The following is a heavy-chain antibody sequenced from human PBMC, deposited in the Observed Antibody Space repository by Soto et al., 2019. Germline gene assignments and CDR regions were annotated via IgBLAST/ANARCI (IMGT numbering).Heavy chain of an antibody. J-gene: IGHJ4*02. CDR2: INAGNGNT. D-gene: IGHD3-10*01. Sequence: ASVKVACKASGYTFTSYAMHWVRQAPGQRLEWMGWINAGNGNTKYSQKFQGRVTITRDTSASTAYMELSSLRSEDTAVYYCARGEVRGVLVDYWGQGTLVTASS. V-gene: IGHV1-3*01. CDR3: ARGEVRGVLVDY. CDR1: GYTFTSYA.